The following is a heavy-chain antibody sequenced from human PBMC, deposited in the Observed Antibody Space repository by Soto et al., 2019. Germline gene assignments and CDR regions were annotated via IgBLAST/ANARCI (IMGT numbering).Heavy chain of an antibody. CDR1: GYTFTSYP. V-gene: IGHV1-3*01. Sequence: APLNRSCKTAGYTFTSYPMHWLRHAPGQRLEWMGWINAGNGNTKYSQKFQGRVTITRDTSASTAYMELSSLRSEDTAVYYCAGTGYSSGWYIDAFDYWGQGTLVTVSS. D-gene: IGHD6-19*01. J-gene: IGHJ4*02. CDR3: AGTGYSSGWYIDAFDY. CDR2: INAGNGNT.